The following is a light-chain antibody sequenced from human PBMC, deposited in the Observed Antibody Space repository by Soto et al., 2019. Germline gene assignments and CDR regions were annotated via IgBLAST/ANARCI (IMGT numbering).Light chain of an antibody. Sequence: DVVMTQSPLSLPVTLGQPASISCRSSQSLVYSDGNTYLNWFQQRPGQSPRRLIYKVSNRDSGVPDRVSGSGSGTDFTLKISRVEAEDVGVYYCMQGTHWPRVTWTFGQGTKVEIK. V-gene: IGKV2-30*01. CDR2: KVS. CDR3: MQGTHWPRVTWT. J-gene: IGKJ1*01. CDR1: QSLVYSDGNTY.